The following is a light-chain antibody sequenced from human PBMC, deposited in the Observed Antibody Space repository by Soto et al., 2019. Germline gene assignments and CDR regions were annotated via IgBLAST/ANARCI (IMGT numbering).Light chain of an antibody. CDR2: GAS. CDR1: QSVSDNY. V-gene: IGKV3-20*01. CDR3: QQYGGSPRVS. J-gene: IGKJ4*01. Sequence: EIVLTQSPGALSLSPGERATLSCRASQSVSDNYLAWYQQKPGQAPRLLIYGASIRATGIPDRFSGSGSGADFTLTISRLEPEYFAVYYCQQYGGSPRVSFGGGTKVEIK.